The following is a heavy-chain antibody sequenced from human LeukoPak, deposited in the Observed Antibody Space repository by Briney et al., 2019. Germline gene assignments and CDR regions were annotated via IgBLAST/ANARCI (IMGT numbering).Heavy chain of an antibody. CDR3: ARGIEVAGTGYFQH. CDR2: ISSSSGYI. V-gene: IGHV3-21*01. CDR1: GFTFSTYS. J-gene: IGHJ1*01. Sequence: GGSLRLSCAASGFTFSTYSMNWVRQAPGKGLEWVSSISSSSGYIYYADSVKGRFTISRDNAKNSLYLQMNSLRAEDTAVYYCARGIEVAGTGYFQHWGQGTLVTVSS. D-gene: IGHD6-19*01.